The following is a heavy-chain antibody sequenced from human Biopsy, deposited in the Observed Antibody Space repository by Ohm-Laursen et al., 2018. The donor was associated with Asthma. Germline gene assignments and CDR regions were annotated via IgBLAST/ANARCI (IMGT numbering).Heavy chain of an antibody. CDR2: IMTVFGTT. CDR3: ARCQVGYSSGWSLLLKKIYYSGMDV. V-gene: IGHV1-69*01. CDR1: GGMFGNYA. J-gene: IGHJ6*02. D-gene: IGHD6-19*01. Sequence: SSVKVSCKASGGMFGNYAISWVRQAPGQGLEWLGGIMTVFGTTNYAQKFQGRVTITADESTSTAYMEVTSLRSEDTAIYYCARCQVGYSSGWSLLLKKIYYSGMDVWGQGTAVTVPS.